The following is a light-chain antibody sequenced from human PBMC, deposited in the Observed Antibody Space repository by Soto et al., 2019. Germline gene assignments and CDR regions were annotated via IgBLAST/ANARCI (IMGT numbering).Light chain of an antibody. CDR1: QGISSW. Sequence: QVTLSPSSVSPSVGDRVKINCVASQGISSWLDWYQQKPGKAPKLLIYAASSLQSGVPSSFSGSGSGTDFTLTISSLQPEDFATYYCQQANSFPITFGQGTRLEIK. CDR2: AAS. V-gene: IGKV1D-12*01. J-gene: IGKJ5*01. CDR3: QQANSFPIT.